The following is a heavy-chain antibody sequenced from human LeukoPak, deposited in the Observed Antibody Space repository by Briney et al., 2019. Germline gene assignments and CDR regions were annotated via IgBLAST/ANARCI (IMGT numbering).Heavy chain of an antibody. CDR3: ARDLYYYMDV. V-gene: IGHV3-7*01. CDR2: IKQDGSEK. Sequence: GGSLRLSCAASGFTFSSYGMSWVRQAPGKGLEWVANIKQDGSEKYYVDSVKGRFTISRDNAKNSLYLQMNSLRAEDTAVYYCARDLYYYMDVWGKGTTVTVS. J-gene: IGHJ6*03. CDR1: GFTFSSYG.